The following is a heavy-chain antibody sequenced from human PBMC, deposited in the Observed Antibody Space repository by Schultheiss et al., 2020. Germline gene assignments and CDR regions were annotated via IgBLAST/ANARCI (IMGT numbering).Heavy chain of an antibody. CDR3: ARLGLEAAPFDY. CDR2: IYSGGST. V-gene: IGHV3-66*02. Sequence: GGSLRLSCAASGFTFSSYAMSWVRQAPGKGLEWVSVIYSGGSTYYADSVKGRFTISRDNSKNTLYLQMNSLRAEDTAVYYCARLGLEAAPFDYWGQGTLVTVSS. CDR1: GFTFSSYA. J-gene: IGHJ4*02. D-gene: IGHD6-6*01.